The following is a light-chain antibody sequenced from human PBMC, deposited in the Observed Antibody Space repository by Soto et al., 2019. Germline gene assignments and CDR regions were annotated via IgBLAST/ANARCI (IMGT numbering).Light chain of an antibody. CDR3: QQYDKWPPT. CDR1: QSVSSS. CDR2: DTS. Sequence: EVVVTQSPATLSVSPGERVTLSCRASQSVSSSLAWYQQRPGQAPRLLIYDTSTRAAGIAARFSGSGSGTEFTLTISSLQSEDFAVYYCQQYDKWPPTFGQGTKVDI. J-gene: IGKJ1*01. V-gene: IGKV3-15*01.